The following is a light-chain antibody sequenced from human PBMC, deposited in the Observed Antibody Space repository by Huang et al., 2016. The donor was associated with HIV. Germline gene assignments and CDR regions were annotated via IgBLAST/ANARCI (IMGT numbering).Light chain of an antibody. CDR2: GAS. Sequence: EIVMTQSPATLSVSPGERATLSCRASQSVSSNLAWYQQKPGQAPRLLIYGASTRATGIPARFSDSVSGTEFTLTISSLQSEDFAVYYCQQYNNWPPSYTFGQGTKLEIK. J-gene: IGKJ2*01. CDR1: QSVSSN. V-gene: IGKV3-15*01. CDR3: QQYNNWPPSYT.